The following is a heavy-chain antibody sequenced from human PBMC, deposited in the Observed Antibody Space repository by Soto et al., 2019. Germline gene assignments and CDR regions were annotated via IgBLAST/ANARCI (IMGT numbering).Heavy chain of an antibody. CDR3: AKEVSLGSTVDLGY. D-gene: IGHD7-27*01. Sequence: GGALRLSCAASGFTFSIFAMSWVRQSPGKGLEWVSTISGSGGSTYYADAVKGRFTISRDNSMGTLYLQMKSLRVEDTAIYYCAKEVSLGSTVDLGYWGQGALVTVYS. J-gene: IGHJ4*02. V-gene: IGHV3-23*01. CDR1: GFTFSIFA. CDR2: ISGSGGST.